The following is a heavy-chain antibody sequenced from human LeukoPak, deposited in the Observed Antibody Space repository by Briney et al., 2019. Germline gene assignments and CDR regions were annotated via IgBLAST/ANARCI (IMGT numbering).Heavy chain of an antibody. CDR3: ARGASGGGWNDGWFDP. CDR2: INHSGST. CDR1: GGSFSGYY. V-gene: IGHV4-34*01. J-gene: IGHJ5*02. D-gene: IGHD1-1*01. Sequence: SETLSLTCAVYGGSFSGYYWSWIRQPPGKGLEWIGEINHSGSTNYNPSLKSRVTISVDTSKNQFSLKLSSATAADTAVYYCARGASGGGWNDGWFDPWGQGTLVTVSS.